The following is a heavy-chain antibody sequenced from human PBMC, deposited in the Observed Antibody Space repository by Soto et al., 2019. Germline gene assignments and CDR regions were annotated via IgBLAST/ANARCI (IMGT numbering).Heavy chain of an antibody. J-gene: IGHJ5*02. D-gene: IGHD3-10*01. CDR1: GGSFSGYY. CDR3: ARMRFVELPHNWFDP. V-gene: IGHV4-34*01. CDR2: INHSGST. Sequence: WETLSLTCAVYGGSFSGYYWSWIRQPPGKGLEWIGEINHSGSTNYNPSLKSRVTISVDTSKNQFSLKLSSVTAADTAVYYYARMRFVELPHNWFDPWGQGTLVTVSS.